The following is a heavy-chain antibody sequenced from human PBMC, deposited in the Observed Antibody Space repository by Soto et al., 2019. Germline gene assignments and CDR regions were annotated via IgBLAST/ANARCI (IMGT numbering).Heavy chain of an antibody. J-gene: IGHJ6*02. Sequence: GGSLSLSCAASGFNFSNAWMNWVRQATGKRLEWVGRIKSKTDGGTTDYAAPVKGRFTISRDDSKNTLYLQMNSLKTEDTAVYYCTTAGFSSSGLYGMDVWGQGTTVTLSS. D-gene: IGHD5-12*01. CDR2: IKSKTDGGTT. CDR3: TTAGFSSSGLYGMDV. V-gene: IGHV3-15*07. CDR1: GFNFSNAW.